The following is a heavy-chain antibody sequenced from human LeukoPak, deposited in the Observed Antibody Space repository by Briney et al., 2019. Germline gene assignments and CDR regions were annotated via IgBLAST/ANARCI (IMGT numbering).Heavy chain of an antibody. V-gene: IGHV1-2*02. CDR2: INPNSGGT. CDR1: GYTFTGYY. J-gene: IGHJ4*02. D-gene: IGHD3-10*01. Sequence: ASVKVSCKASGYTFTGYYMHWVRPAPGQGLEWMGWINPNSGGTNYAQKFQGRVTMTRDTSTSTAYMELSRLRSDDTAVYYCAREDYYGSGSNFDYWGQGTLVTVSS. CDR3: AREDYYGSGSNFDY.